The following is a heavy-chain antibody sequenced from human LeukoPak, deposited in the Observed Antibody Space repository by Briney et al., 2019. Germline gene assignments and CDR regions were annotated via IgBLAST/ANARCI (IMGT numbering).Heavy chain of an antibody. CDR3: ARGVAVAGYYFDY. CDR1: GGSISSYY. V-gene: IGHV4-59*01. J-gene: IGHJ4*02. Sequence: SETLSLTCTVSGGSISSYYWSWIRQPPGKGLEWIGYIYYSGSTNYNPSLKSRVTISVDTSKNQFSLKLSSVTAADTAVYYCARGVAVAGYYFDYWGQGTLVIVSS. CDR2: IYYSGST. D-gene: IGHD6-19*01.